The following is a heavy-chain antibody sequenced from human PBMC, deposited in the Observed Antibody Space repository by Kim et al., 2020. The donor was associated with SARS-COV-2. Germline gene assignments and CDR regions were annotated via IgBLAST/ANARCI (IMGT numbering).Heavy chain of an antibody. CDR2: IYYSGST. CDR3: ARGREGGQVRSRLRYDWFDP. D-gene: IGHD3-9*01. CDR1: GGSISSYY. Sequence: SETLSLTCTVSGGSISSYYWSWIRQPPGKGLEWIGYIYYSGSTNYNPSLKSRVTISVDTSKNQFSLKLSSVTAADTAVYYCARGREGGQVRSRLRYDWFDPWGQGTLVTVSS. V-gene: IGHV4-59*13. J-gene: IGHJ5*02.